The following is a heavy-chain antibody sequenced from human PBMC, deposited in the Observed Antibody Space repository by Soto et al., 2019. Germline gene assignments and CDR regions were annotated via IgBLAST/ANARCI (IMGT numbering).Heavy chain of an antibody. CDR2: IYSGGST. CDR3: ARRGYSYGYFDY. J-gene: IGHJ4*01. Sequence: GGSLRLSCAASGFTFSSNYMSWVRQAPGKGLEWVSVIYSGGSTYYADSVKGRFTISRDNSKNTLYLQMNSLRAEDTSVYYCARRGYSYGYFDYWGQGTLVTVSS. V-gene: IGHV3-66*01. D-gene: IGHD5-18*01. CDR1: GFTFSSNY.